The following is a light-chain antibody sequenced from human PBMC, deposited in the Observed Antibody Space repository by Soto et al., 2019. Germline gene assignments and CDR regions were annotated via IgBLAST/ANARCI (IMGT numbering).Light chain of an antibody. Sequence: DIVMTQAPATLSVPPGERATLSCRASQSVSSNLAWYQQKPGQAPRLLIYGASSRATGIPVRFSGSGSGTEFTLTISSLQSEDFAVYYCQQYNNWPLTFGQGTRLEIK. J-gene: IGKJ5*01. CDR1: QSVSSN. CDR2: GAS. V-gene: IGKV3-15*01. CDR3: QQYNNWPLT.